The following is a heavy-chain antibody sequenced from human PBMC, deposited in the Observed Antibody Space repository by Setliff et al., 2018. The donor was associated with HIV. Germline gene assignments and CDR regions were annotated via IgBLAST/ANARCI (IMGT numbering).Heavy chain of an antibody. V-gene: IGHV3-7*01. Sequence: PGGSLRLSCAASGLTFSSYWMSWVRQAPGKGLEWVANIKQDESVKNYVDSVKGRFTISRDNAKNSLFLQMNSLRVEDTAVYYCAKAGAVWGFDYWGQGTPVTVS. CDR2: IKQDESVK. D-gene: IGHD3-16*01. CDR3: AKAGAVWGFDY. CDR1: GLTFSSYW. J-gene: IGHJ4*02.